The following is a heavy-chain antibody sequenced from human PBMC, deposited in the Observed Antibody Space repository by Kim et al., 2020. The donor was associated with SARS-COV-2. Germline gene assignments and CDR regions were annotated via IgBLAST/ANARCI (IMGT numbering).Heavy chain of an antibody. CDR1: GFTFSSYG. D-gene: IGHD6-6*01. Sequence: GGSLRLSCTASGFTFSSYGMHWVRQAPGKGLEWVAVISYDGSNKYYADSVKGRFTISRDNSKNTLYLQMNSLRAEDTAVYYCAKDLFISSSPPDDAFDIWGQGTMVTVSS. J-gene: IGHJ3*02. CDR2: ISYDGSNK. V-gene: IGHV3-30*18. CDR3: AKDLFISSSPPDDAFDI.